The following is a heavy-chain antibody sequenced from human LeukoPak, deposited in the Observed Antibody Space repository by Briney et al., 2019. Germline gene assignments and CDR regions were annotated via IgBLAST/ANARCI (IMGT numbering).Heavy chain of an antibody. Sequence: ASVKVSCKTSGYSFTDYYMHWVRQAPGQGLEWMGWINPSSGGTSSAQKFQGSVTMTRDTSITTVYMEVRWLTSDDTAVYYCARADRLHGGPYLIGPWGQGTLVTVSS. CDR1: GYSFTDYY. D-gene: IGHD2-21*01. CDR2: INPSSGGT. J-gene: IGHJ5*02. V-gene: IGHV1-2*02. CDR3: ARADRLHGGPYLIGP.